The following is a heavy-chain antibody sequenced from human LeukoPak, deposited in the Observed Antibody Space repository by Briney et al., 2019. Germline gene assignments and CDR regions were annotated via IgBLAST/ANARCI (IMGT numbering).Heavy chain of an antibody. J-gene: IGHJ3*02. CDR2: VKSKADDGIT. D-gene: IGHD3-10*01. V-gene: IGHV3-15*01. CDR1: GFSLTNPW. CDR3: ATEGGSVSYYVDDAFDM. Sequence: GGSQRLSCKACGFSLTNPWTSWARQAPGEGLEGVARVKSKADDGITDYAASVQGRLTVFRDDSKNTLSLQMNSLKTEDTAVYYCATEGGSVSYYVDDAFDMWGQGAMVTVSS.